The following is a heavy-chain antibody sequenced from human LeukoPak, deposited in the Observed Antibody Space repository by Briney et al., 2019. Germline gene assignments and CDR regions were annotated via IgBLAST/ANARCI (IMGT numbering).Heavy chain of an antibody. Sequence: ASVKVSCKASGYTFTSYAMHWVHQAPGQRLEWMGWINAGNGNTKYSQKFQGRVTITRDTSASTAYMELSSLRSEDTAVYYCARAFVVVPAAIAYWGQGTLVTVSS. D-gene: IGHD2-2*01. CDR2: INAGNGNT. V-gene: IGHV1-3*01. J-gene: IGHJ4*02. CDR1: GYTFTSYA. CDR3: ARAFVVVPAAIAY.